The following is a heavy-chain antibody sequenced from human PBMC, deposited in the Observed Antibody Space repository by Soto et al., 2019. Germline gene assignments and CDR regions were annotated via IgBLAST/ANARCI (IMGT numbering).Heavy chain of an antibody. V-gene: IGHV5-10-1*01. Sequence: PGESLKISCKGSGYSFSNYWISWVRQMPGKGLEWMGRIDPSDSYTTYSPSFQGHVTISADKSISTAYLQWSSLKASDTAMYYCARLHYYYYSLDVWGQGTAVTVSS. J-gene: IGHJ6*02. CDR1: GYSFSNYW. CDR2: IDPSDSYT. CDR3: ARLHYYYYSLDV.